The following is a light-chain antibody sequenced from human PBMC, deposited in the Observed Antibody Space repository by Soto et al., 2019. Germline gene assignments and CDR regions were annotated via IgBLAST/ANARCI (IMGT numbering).Light chain of an antibody. J-gene: IGLJ1*01. V-gene: IGLV2-14*03. Sequence: VLTQPASVSGSPGQSITISCTGTSSDVGGYNYVSWYQHHPGKAPKLMIYDVSNRPSGISNRFSGSKSGNTASLTISGLQPEDEGDYYCSSYTTSNTRQIVFGTGTKVTVL. CDR1: SSDVGGYNY. CDR3: SSYTTSNTRQIV. CDR2: DVS.